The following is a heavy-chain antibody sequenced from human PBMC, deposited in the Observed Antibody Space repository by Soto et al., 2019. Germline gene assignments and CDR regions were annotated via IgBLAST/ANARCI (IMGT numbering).Heavy chain of an antibody. CDR1: GGSIKNYY. D-gene: IGHD5-12*01. Sequence: QVQLQESGPGLVKASETLSLTCTVTGGSIKNYYWTWIRRPPGKGLEWVAYFYYNGVTNYNPSLESRLTMSVDTAKNQFSLNLTSVTAADTAVYYCARAEVTPIKMDVWGQGTTVTVSS. CDR2: FYYNGVT. V-gene: IGHV4-59*01. CDR3: ARAEVTPIKMDV. J-gene: IGHJ6*02.